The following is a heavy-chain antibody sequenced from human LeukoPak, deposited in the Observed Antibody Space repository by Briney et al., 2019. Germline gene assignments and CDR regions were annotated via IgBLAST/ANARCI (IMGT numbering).Heavy chain of an antibody. CDR2: IIPIFGTA. V-gene: IGHV1-69*13. D-gene: IGHD1-7*01. J-gene: IGHJ5*02. Sequence: ASVKVSCKASGGTFSGYAISWVRQAPGQGLEWMGGIIPIFGTANYAQKFQGRVTITADESTSTAYMELSSLRSEDTAVYYCARGGITGTTGWFDPWGQGTLVTVSS. CDR3: ARGGITGTTGWFDP. CDR1: GGTFSGYA.